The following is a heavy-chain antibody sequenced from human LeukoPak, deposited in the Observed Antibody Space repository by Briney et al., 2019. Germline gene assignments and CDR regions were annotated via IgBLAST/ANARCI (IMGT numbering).Heavy chain of an antibody. J-gene: IGHJ4*02. D-gene: IGHD1-26*01. CDR2: IYYSGST. CDR1: GGSISSGGYY. V-gene: IGHV4-31*03. CDR3: ARAQKGGATTIDY. Sequence: SQTLSLTCTVSGGSISSGGYYWSWIRQHPGKGLEWLGYIYYSGSTYYNPSLKSRVTISVDTSKNQFSLKLSSVTAADTAVYYCARAQKGGATTIDYWGQGTLVTVSS.